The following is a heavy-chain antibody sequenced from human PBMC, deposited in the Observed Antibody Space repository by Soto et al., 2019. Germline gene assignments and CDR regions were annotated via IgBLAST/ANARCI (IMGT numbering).Heavy chain of an antibody. Sequence: SETLSLTCAVDGGSFSGYYWSWIRQPPGKGLEWIGEINHSGSTNYNPSLKSRVTISVDTSKNQFSLKLSSVTAADTAVYYCARGREDYGGTLCYFDYWGQGTLVTVSS. D-gene: IGHD4-17*01. V-gene: IGHV4-34*01. J-gene: IGHJ4*02. CDR1: GGSFSGYY. CDR3: ARGREDYGGTLCYFDY. CDR2: INHSGST.